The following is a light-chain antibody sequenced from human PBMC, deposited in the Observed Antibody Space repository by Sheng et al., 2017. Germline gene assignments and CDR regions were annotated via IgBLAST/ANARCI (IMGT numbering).Light chain of an antibody. CDR1: QSVSSY. CDR2: DVY. Sequence: EIVLTQSPATLSLSPGERATLSCRASQSVSSYLAWYQQKPGQAPRLLIYDVYSRATGIPARFSGSGSGTDFTLTISSLEPEDFAVYYCQQRSDWPLTFGGGTKVEI. CDR3: QQRSDWPLT. J-gene: IGKJ4*01. V-gene: IGKV3-11*01.